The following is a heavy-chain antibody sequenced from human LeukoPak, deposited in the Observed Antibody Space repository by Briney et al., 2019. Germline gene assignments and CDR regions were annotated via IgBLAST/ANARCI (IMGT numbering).Heavy chain of an antibody. Sequence: GGSLRLSCAASGFTFSDFWLSWVRQAPGKGLEWVANMNRDGSEKNYVDSMKGRITISRDNAKNSLYLQMNSLSVEDTAVYYCARDGGIIRFGGQDVWGQGTTVTVS. V-gene: IGHV3-7*01. CDR2: MNRDGSEK. CDR3: ARDGGIIRFGGQDV. D-gene: IGHD3-16*01. CDR1: GFTFSDFW. J-gene: IGHJ6*02.